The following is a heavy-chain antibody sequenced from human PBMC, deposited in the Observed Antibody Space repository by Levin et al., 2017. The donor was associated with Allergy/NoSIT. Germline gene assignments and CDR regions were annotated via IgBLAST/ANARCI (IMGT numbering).Heavy chain of an antibody. V-gene: IGHV3-11*01. CDR2: ISSRDDTA. J-gene: IGHJ5*02. CDR1: GFTFSAYY. CDR3: ARQKRTFDR. Sequence: GGSLRLSCAASGFTFSAYYMTWIRQAPGKGLEWISYISSRDDTAYYADSVKGRFTISRDNANNSLYLHMNSLRAEDTAVYYCARQKRTFDRWGQGTLVIVSS.